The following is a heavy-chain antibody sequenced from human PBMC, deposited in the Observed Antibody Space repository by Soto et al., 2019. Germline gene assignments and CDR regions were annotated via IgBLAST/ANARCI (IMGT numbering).Heavy chain of an antibody. CDR2: ISYDGKDE. CDR1: GFTCRAFP. Sequence: PGGPLRHTCSASGFTCRAFPFHWFRRAPGKGLDGVAVISYDGKDESYSDSVKGRFTISRDNSKNTVYLQMNSLRADDMAVYHCARDMRHDYASGRLDYLGQGT. D-gene: IGHD3-10*01. J-gene: IGHJ4*02. V-gene: IGHV3-30*04. CDR3: ARDMRHDYASGRLDY.